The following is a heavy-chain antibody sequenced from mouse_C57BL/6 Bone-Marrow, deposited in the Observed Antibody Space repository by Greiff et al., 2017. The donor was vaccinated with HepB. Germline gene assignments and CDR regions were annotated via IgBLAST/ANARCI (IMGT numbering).Heavy chain of an antibody. CDR1: GYTFTSYW. CDR3: ASGKSWYFDV. J-gene: IGHJ1*03. V-gene: IGHV1-52*01. CDR2: IDPSDSET. D-gene: IGHD2-1*01. Sequence: VQLQQSGAELVRPGSSVKLSCKASGYTFTSYWMHWVKQRPIQGLEWIGNIDPSDSETHYNQKFKDKATLTVDKSSSTAYMQLSSLTSEDSAVYYCASGKSWYFDVWGTGTTVTVSS.